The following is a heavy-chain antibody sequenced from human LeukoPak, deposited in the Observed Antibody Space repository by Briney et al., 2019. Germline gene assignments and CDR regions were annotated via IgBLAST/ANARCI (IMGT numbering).Heavy chain of an antibody. J-gene: IGHJ5*02. V-gene: IGHV1-69*01. D-gene: IGHD1-26*01. CDR1: GGTFSSYA. CDR2: IIPIFGTA. Sequence: ASVKVSCKASGGTFSSYAISWVRQAPGQGLEWMGGIIPIFGTANYAQKFQGRVTITADESTSTAYMELGSLRSEDTAVYYCARDWVGDSRDNWFDPWGQGTLVTVSS. CDR3: ARDWVGDSRDNWFDP.